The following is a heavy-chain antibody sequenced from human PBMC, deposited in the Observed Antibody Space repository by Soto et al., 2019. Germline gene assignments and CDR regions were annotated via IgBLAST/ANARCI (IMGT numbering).Heavy chain of an antibody. V-gene: IGHV2-5*02. CDR2: IYWDDDK. J-gene: IGHJ4*02. D-gene: IGHD3-10*01. CDR3: ARRSGSYTYFDY. CDR1: GFSLSTSGVG. Sequence: QITLKESGPTLVQPTQTLTLTCTFSGFSLSTSGVGVGWIRQPPGKALEWLALIYWDDDKRYSPSLKSRLTITKDTSKNQVVLTMTNMDPVDTATYYCARRSGSYTYFDYWGQGTLVTVSS.